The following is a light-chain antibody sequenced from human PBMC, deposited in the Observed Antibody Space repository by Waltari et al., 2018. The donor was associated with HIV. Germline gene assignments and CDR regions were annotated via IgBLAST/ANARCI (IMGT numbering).Light chain of an antibody. CDR2: QDS. CDR1: QLGEKY. CDR3: QACDTSTDV. Sequence: SYELTQPPSVSVSPGQTATITCSGDQLGEKYVCLYQQKPGQAPVLYLYQDSKRPSGIPEWFSGPNSGITATLTISGTQAIDEAAFFCQACDTSTDVFGPGTKVTVV. V-gene: IGLV3-1*01. J-gene: IGLJ1*01.